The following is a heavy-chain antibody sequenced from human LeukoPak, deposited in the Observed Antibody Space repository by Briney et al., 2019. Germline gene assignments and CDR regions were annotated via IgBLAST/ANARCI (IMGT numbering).Heavy chain of an antibody. V-gene: IGHV3-23*01. CDR1: GFTFSSYA. J-gene: IGHJ4*02. D-gene: IGHD3-22*01. CDR2: ISGSGGST. Sequence: GGSLRLSCAASGFTFSSYAMSWVCQAPGKGLEWVSAISGSGGSTYYADSVKGRFTISRDNSKNTLYLQMNSLRAEDTAVYYCAKEHLQTYYYDSSGYYFDYWGQGTLVTVSS. CDR3: AKEHLQTYYYDSSGYYFDY.